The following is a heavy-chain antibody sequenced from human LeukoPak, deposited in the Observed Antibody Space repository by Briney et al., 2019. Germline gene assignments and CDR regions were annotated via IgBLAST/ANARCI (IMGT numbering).Heavy chain of an antibody. CDR2: INHIGTT. J-gene: IGHJ6*03. CDR1: GGSFNGYY. D-gene: IGHD2-21*02. Sequence: PSETLSLTCNVSGGSFNGYYWTWIRQSPGKGLEWIAEINHIGTTNHNPSLKSRVSVSTDTSKNQFFLKLTSVTAADTARYYCARLVVTAPQYHYYMDVWGEGTTVTVSS. CDR3: ARLVVTAPQYHYYMDV. V-gene: IGHV4-34*01.